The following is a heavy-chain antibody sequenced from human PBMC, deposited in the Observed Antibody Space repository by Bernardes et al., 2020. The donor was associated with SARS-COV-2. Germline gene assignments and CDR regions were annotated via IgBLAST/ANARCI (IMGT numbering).Heavy chain of an antibody. CDR2: ISPRDSNT. Sequence: GESLKISCKGSGYSFTDYWIGWVRQMPGKGLEWMGIISPRDSNTIYSPSFQGQVTISADKSINTAYLQWDSLKASDTAMYYCARDFTGSYYYFDSWGQGTLVTVSS. CDR1: GYSFTDYW. D-gene: IGHD1-26*01. V-gene: IGHV5-51*01. CDR3: ARDFTGSYYYFDS. J-gene: IGHJ4*02.